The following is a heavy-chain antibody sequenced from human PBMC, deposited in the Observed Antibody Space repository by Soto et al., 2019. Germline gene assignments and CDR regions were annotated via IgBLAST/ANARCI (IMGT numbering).Heavy chain of an antibody. Sequence: PSETLSLTCTVSGLSISSSSYYWGWFRQPPGKGLEWIGSIYYSGSTYYNPSLKSRVTISVDTSKNQFSLKLSSVTAADTAVYYCARHPNWNYEGRTYYYYGMDVWGQGTTVT. CDR3: ARHPNWNYEGRTYYYYGMDV. V-gene: IGHV4-39*01. D-gene: IGHD1-7*01. J-gene: IGHJ6*02. CDR1: GLSISSSSYY. CDR2: IYYSGST.